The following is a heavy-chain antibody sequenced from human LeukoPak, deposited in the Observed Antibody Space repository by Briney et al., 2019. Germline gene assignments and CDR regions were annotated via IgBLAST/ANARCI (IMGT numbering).Heavy chain of an antibody. D-gene: IGHD6-19*01. V-gene: IGHV4-34*01. CDR3: AREGPVGYSSGWYGY. CDR2: INHSGST. Sequence: SETLSLTCAVYGGSFSGYYWSWIRQPPGKGLEWIGEINHSGSTNYNPSLKSRVTTSVDTSKNQFSLKLSSVTAADTAVYYCAREGPVGYSSGWYGYWGQGTLVTVSS. CDR1: GGSFSGYY. J-gene: IGHJ4*02.